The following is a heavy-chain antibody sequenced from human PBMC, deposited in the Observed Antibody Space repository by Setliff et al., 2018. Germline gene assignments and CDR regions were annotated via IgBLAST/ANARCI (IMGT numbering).Heavy chain of an antibody. J-gene: IGHJ4*02. Sequence: PGGSLRLSCATSGFTLSDYSMDWVRQAPGKGLEWVGRTRNKVSGYITEYAASVKGRFTISRDDSKNSLFLQMNNLKTEDTAIYYCVRDYWGSYDNWGQGTLVTVSS. CDR1: GFTLSDYS. D-gene: IGHD1-26*01. CDR2: TRNKVSGYIT. CDR3: VRDYWGSYDN. V-gene: IGHV3-72*01.